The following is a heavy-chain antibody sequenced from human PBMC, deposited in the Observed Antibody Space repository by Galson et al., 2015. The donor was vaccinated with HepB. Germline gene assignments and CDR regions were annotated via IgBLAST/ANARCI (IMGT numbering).Heavy chain of an antibody. Sequence: SLRLSCAVSGFRFSTYDLSWVRQAPGEGLEWVSALDSDGTTYHADPVQGRFTISRDNSKNTLYLQMNSLRVDDTAVYYCAKHVPGRSFDYWGQGTLVTVSS. J-gene: IGHJ4*02. CDR2: LDSDGTT. CDR1: GFRFSTYD. V-gene: IGHV3-23*01. D-gene: IGHD2-15*01. CDR3: AKHVPGRSFDY.